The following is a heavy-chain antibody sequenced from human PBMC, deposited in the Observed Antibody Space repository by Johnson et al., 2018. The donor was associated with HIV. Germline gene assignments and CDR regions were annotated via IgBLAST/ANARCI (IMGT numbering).Heavy chain of an antibody. V-gene: IGHV3-13*01. Sequence: VQLVESGGGVVQPGRSLRLSCAASGFTFSRYDMHWVRQATGKGLEWVSGIGTAGDTYYPGSVKGRFTISRENAKNSFYLQMNSLRAEDTAVYYCARDIAPLAGRDAFDIWGQGTMVTVSS. CDR1: GFTFSRYD. CDR3: ARDIAPLAGRDAFDI. CDR2: IGTAGDT. J-gene: IGHJ3*02. D-gene: IGHD6-13*01.